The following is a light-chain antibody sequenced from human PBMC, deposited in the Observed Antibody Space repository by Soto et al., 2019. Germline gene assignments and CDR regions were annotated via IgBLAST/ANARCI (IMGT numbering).Light chain of an antibody. Sequence: QSVLTQPPSASGAPGQTVTISCTGSSCNIGAGYDVHWYQQHPGTAPKLLIYGNSNRPSGVPDRFSGSKSGTSASLAITGLQAKDEADYYCHSYDSRLSVVFGGGTKLTVL. CDR2: GNS. V-gene: IGLV1-40*01. J-gene: IGLJ2*01. CDR1: SCNIGAGYD. CDR3: HSYDSRLSVV.